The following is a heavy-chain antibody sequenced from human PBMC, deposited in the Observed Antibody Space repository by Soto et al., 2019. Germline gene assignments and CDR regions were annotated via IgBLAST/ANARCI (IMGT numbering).Heavy chain of an antibody. CDR2: INPSGGST. J-gene: IGHJ4*02. CDR1: GYTFTSYY. V-gene: IGHV1-46*01. Sequence: QVQLVQSGAEVKKPGASVKVSCKASGYTFTSYYMHWVRQAPGQGLEWMGIINPSGGSTSYAQKFQGRVTMTRDTSTSTVYMELSSLRSEDTAVYYCARPAHCSGGSCYLDFDYWGQGTLVTVSS. CDR3: ARPAHCSGGSCYLDFDY. D-gene: IGHD2-15*01.